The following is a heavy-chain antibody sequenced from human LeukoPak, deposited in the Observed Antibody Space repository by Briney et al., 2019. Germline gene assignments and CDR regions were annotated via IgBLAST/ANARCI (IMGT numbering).Heavy chain of an antibody. D-gene: IGHD6-13*01. Sequence: PSEALSLTCTVSGGSITSDYWNWIRQPAGKGLEWIGRIYTTGSTHYNPSLKSRVTMSVDTSKNQFSLSLSSLTAADTAVYFCARQAAAGNWFDPWGQGTLVTVSS. V-gene: IGHV4-4*07. CDR1: GGSITSDY. J-gene: IGHJ5*02. CDR2: IYTTGST. CDR3: ARQAAAGNWFDP.